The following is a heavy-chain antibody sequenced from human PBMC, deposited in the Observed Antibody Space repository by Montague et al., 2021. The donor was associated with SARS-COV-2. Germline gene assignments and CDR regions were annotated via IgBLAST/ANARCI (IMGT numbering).Heavy chain of an antibody. V-gene: IGHV4-39*01. J-gene: IGHJ4*02. CDR1: GGSIMSSDYY. D-gene: IGHD7-27*01. CDR3: ARHETGDPACGD. Sequence: SETLSLTCTVSGGSIMSSDYYWGWIRQAPGKGLEWIGSIYYSGRTXYTPSLKTRLTMSIDKSKNQFSLRLYSVTAADTSIYYCARHETGDPACGDWGQGTLVTVSS. CDR2: IYYSGRT.